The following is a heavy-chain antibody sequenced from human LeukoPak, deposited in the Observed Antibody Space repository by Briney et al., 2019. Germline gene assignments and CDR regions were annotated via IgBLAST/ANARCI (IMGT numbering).Heavy chain of an antibody. CDR3: ARVSHCSGGSCYSLPFDY. CDR2: IYSGGST. D-gene: IGHD2-15*01. V-gene: IGHV3-66*01. Sequence: GGSLRLSCAASGFTVSSNYMSWVRQAPGKGLEWLSVIYSGGSTYYADSVKGRFTISRDNSKNTLYLQMNSLRAEDTAVYYCARVSHCSGGSCYSLPFDYWGQGTLVTVSS. J-gene: IGHJ4*02. CDR1: GFTVSSNY.